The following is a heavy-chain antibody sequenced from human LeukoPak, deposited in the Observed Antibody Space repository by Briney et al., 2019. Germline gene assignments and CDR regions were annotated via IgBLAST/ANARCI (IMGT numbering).Heavy chain of an antibody. CDR3: ARGGLRFLEWSPFDY. CDR1: GGSISSYY. Sequence: SETLSLTCTVSGGSISSYYRSWIRQPPGKGLEWIGYIYYSGSTNYNPSLKSRVTISVDTSKNQFSLKLSSVTAADTAVYYCARGGLRFLEWSPFDYWGQGTLVTVSS. D-gene: IGHD3-3*01. J-gene: IGHJ4*02. CDR2: IYYSGST. V-gene: IGHV4-59*01.